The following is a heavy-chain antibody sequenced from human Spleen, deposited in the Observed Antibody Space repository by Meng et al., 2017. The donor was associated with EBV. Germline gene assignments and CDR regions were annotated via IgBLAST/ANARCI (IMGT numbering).Heavy chain of an antibody. J-gene: IGHJ4*02. D-gene: IGHD6-13*01. CDR3: SRSLGAAGPDY. CDR1: GWASPTYY. CDR2: INHRGSA. V-gene: IGHV4-34*01. Sequence: QVQLQQWGAGLLKPSETLSLPCAVDGWASPTYYWTWIRQPPGKGLEWIGEINHRGSAHYNPSLKSRLTISVDTSKKQFSLKLSSVTAADTAVYYCSRSLGAAGPDYWGQGTLVTVSS.